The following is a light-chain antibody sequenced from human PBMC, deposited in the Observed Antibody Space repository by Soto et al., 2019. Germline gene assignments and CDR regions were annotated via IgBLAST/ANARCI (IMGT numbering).Light chain of an antibody. CDR3: QQYDNLPIT. J-gene: IGKJ4*02. V-gene: IGKV1-33*01. CDR1: QDISNY. CDR2: DAS. Sequence: DIQMTQSPSSLSASVGDRVTITCQASQDISNYLNWYQQKPGKAPKLLIYDASNLETGVPSTSSGSGSVTDFTFTISSMKPEDIATYYCQQYDNLPITCGGGTKVEIK.